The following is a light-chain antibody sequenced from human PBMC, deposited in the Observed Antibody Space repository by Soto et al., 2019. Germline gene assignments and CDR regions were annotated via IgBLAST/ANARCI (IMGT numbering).Light chain of an antibody. J-gene: IGKJ2*01. CDR2: GAS. Sequence: EVVLTQSPGTLSLSPGERATLSCRASQSVDSAYLAWYQQKPGQAPRLLIYGASSRAAGIPDRFSGSGSGTDFTLTISRLEPEDFAVYYCQQYSNSPPYTFGQGTKLEIK. CDR1: QSVDSAY. CDR3: QQYSNSPPYT. V-gene: IGKV3-20*01.